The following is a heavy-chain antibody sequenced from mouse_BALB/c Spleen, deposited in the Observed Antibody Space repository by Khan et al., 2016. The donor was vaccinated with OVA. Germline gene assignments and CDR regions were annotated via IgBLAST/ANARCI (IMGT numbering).Heavy chain of an antibody. CDR1: GYSFTSYW. CDR3: TSSYASYYFDY. Sequence: EVQLQQSGTVLARPGASVKMSCKASGYSFTSYWMHWVKQRPGQGLEWIGAIYPGNSDTRYNQKFKGKAKLTAVTSASTAYMELSSLTNEDSAVYYCTSSYASYYFDYWGQGTTLTVSS. V-gene: IGHV1-5*01. D-gene: IGHD1-1*02. CDR2: IYPGNSDT. J-gene: IGHJ2*01.